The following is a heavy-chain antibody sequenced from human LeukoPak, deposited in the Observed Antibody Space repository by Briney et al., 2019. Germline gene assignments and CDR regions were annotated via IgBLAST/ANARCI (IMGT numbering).Heavy chain of an antibody. Sequence: PGGSLRLSCAPSGFTFSGYGMHWVRQAPGKGLEWVAFIRFTISRDNSKNTLYLQMNSLRAEDTAVYYCAKDTYSSSSVIDYWGQGTLVTVSS. CDR1: GFTFSGYG. J-gene: IGHJ4*02. CDR3: AKDTYSSSSVIDY. V-gene: IGHV3-30*02. D-gene: IGHD6-6*01.